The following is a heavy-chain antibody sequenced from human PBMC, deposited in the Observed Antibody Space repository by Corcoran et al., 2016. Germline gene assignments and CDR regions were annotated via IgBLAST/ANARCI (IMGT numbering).Heavy chain of an antibody. Sequence: QVQLQESGPGLVKPSQTLSLTCTVSGGPISSGGYYWSWIRQHPGKGLEWIGYIYYSGSTYYNPSLKSRVTLSVDTSKNQFSLKLISVNAEDPAVYDCARDSHYYDSSGYYPGCAFDIWGQWTMVTVSS. CDR2: IYYSGST. CDR1: GGPISSGGYY. D-gene: IGHD3-22*01. J-gene: IGHJ3*02. CDR3: ARDSHYYDSSGYYPGCAFDI. V-gene: IGHV4-31*03.